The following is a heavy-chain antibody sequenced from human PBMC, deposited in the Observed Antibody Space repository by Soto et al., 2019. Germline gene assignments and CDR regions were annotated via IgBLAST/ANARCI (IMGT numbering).Heavy chain of an antibody. D-gene: IGHD5-12*01. Sequence: SVKVSCKASGGTFNNYALSWVRQAPGQGLEWMGGIIPIFNSANYAQKFQGRVTITADDSTSTAYMELRSLRPGDTAVYYCAREVTVASYSFDFWGQGTLVTSPQ. CDR2: IIPIFNSA. CDR3: AREVTVASYSFDF. J-gene: IGHJ4*02. CDR1: GGTFNNYA. V-gene: IGHV1-69*13.